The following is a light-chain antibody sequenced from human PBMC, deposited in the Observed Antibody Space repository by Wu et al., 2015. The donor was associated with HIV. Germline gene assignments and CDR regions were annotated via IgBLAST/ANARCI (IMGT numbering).Light chain of an antibody. CDR3: QQSYSTPRT. Sequence: IQMTQSPSTLSASVGDRVTITCRASQSISNSLAWYQQTPGKTPNLLIYKASTLESGVPSRFSGSGSGTDFTLTISSLQPEDFATYYCQQSYSTPRTFGQGTKVEIK. CDR2: KAS. V-gene: IGKV1-5*03. J-gene: IGKJ1*01. CDR1: QSISNS.